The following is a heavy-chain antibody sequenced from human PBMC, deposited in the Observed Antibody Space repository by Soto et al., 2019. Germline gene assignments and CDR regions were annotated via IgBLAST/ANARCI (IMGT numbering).Heavy chain of an antibody. CDR3: ARAWRYCSGGSCYSGYYGMEV. CDR2: IYYSGST. D-gene: IGHD2-15*01. J-gene: IGHJ6*02. V-gene: IGHV4-30-4*01. Sequence: SETLSLTCTVSGGSISSGDYYWSWIRQPPGKGLEWIGYIYYSGSTYYNPSLKSRVTISVDTSKNQFSLKLSSVTAADTAGYYCARAWRYCSGGSCYSGYYGMEVWGQGTTVTVSS. CDR1: GGSISSGDYY.